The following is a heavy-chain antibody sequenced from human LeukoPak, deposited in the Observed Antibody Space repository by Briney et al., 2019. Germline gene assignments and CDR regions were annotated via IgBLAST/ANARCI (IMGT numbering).Heavy chain of an antibody. D-gene: IGHD2-15*01. V-gene: IGHV1-69*13. CDR3: ARDKGSLSPLNTRFPFDY. J-gene: IGHJ4*02. CDR1: GGTFSIYA. Sequence: AASVKVSCKASGGTFSIYAISWVRQAPGQGLEWMGGIIPIFGTANYAQKFQGRVTITADESTSTAYMELSSLRSEDTAVYYCARDKGSLSPLNTRFPFDYWGQGTLVTVSS. CDR2: IIPIFGTA.